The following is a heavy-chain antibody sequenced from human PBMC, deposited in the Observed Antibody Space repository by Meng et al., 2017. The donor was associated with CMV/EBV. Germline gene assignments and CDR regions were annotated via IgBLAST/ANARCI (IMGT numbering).Heavy chain of an antibody. D-gene: IGHD6-6*01. CDR2: INPSGGST. Sequence: ASVKVSCKASGGTFSSYAISWVRQAPGQGLEWMGIINPSGGSTSYAQKFQGRVTMTRDTSTSTVYMELSNLRSEDTAVYYCARDRDEVSSAGIDYWGQGTLVTVSS. J-gene: IGHJ4*02. CDR3: ARDRDEVSSAGIDY. V-gene: IGHV1-46*01. CDR1: GGTFSSYA.